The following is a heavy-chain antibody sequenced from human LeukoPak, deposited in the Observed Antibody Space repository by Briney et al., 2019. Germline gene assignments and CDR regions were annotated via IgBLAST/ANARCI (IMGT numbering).Heavy chain of an antibody. V-gene: IGHV3-66*01. Sequence: SGGSLRLSCAASGFTVSSNYISWLRQAPGKGLEWVSVIYSGGSKYYADSVKGRFTISRDNSKKTLYLQMNSLRAEDTAVYYCARDNVMTTVTTDQKQNYYYSYGMDVWGQGTTVTVSS. J-gene: IGHJ6*02. D-gene: IGHD4-17*01. CDR2: IYSGGSK. CDR1: GFTVSSNY. CDR3: ARDNVMTTVTTDQKQNYYYSYGMDV.